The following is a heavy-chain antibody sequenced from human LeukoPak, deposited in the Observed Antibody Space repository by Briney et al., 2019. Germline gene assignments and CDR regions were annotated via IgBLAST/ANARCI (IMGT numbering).Heavy chain of an antibody. D-gene: IGHD2-2*01. CDR1: GGTFSSHA. J-gene: IGHJ5*02. Sequence: SVKVSCKASGGTFSSHAISWVRQAPGQGLEWMGGIIPIFGTANYAQKFQGRVTITADESTSTAYMELSSLRSEDTAVYYCARVNPYQLLFRGDWFDPWGQGTLVTVSS. CDR3: ARVNPYQLLFRGDWFDP. CDR2: IIPIFGTA. V-gene: IGHV1-69*13.